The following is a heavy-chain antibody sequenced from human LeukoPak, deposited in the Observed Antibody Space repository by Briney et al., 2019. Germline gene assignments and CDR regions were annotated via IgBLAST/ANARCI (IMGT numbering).Heavy chain of an antibody. D-gene: IGHD3-3*01. CDR2: INPSGGST. CDR3: ASQSGVTIFGVVIPGPPDY. J-gene: IGHJ4*02. V-gene: IGHV1-46*01. CDR1: GYTFTSYY. Sequence: ASVKVSCKASGYTFTSYYMHWVRQAPGQGLEWMGIINPSGGSTSYAQKFQGRVTMTRDTSTSTVYMELSSLRSEDTAVYYCASQSGVTIFGVVIPGPPDYRGQGTLVTVTS.